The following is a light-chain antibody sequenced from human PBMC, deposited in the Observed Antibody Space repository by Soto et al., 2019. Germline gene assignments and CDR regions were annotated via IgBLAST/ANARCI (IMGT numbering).Light chain of an antibody. CDR3: QQYYSTPIT. J-gene: IGKJ5*01. CDR2: WAS. Sequence: DIVMTQSPDSLAVSLGERATINCKSSQSVLYGSSNKNSLAWYQQKPGQPPKLLICWASTREFGVPDRFSGSGSGTHFTLTISSLQAEDVAVYYCQQYYSTPITFGQGTRLEI. V-gene: IGKV4-1*01. CDR1: QSVLYGSSNKNS.